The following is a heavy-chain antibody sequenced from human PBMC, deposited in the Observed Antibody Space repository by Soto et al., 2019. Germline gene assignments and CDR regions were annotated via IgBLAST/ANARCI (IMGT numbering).Heavy chain of an antibody. CDR3: ARRGAALGY. CDR1: GFTFSSYA. V-gene: IGHV3-23*01. D-gene: IGHD3-16*01. Sequence: EVQLMESGGGLVQPGGSLRLSCAASGFTFSSYAMSWVRQAPGKGVEWVSVITGSGSTTYYADSGKGRFTISRDNSKNTLYLKMNSLRAEDTAVHYCARRGAALGYWGQGTLVTVSS. J-gene: IGHJ4*02. CDR2: ITGSGSTT.